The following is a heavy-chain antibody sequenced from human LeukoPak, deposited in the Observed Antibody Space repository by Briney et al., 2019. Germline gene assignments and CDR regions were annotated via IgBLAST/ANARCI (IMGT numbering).Heavy chain of an antibody. Sequence: RTSETLSLTCTVSGGSISSGGYYWSWIRQHPGKGLEWIGYIYYSGSTYYNPSLKSRVTISVDTSKNQFSLKLSSVTAADTAVYYCARAPGVTMIVPSWGQGTLVTVSS. J-gene: IGHJ4*02. D-gene: IGHD3-22*01. V-gene: IGHV4-31*03. CDR2: IYYSGST. CDR3: ARAPGVTMIVPS. CDR1: GGSISSGGYY.